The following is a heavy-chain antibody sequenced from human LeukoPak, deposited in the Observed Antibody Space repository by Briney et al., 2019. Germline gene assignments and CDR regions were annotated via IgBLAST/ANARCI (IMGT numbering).Heavy chain of an antibody. CDR1: GGSISSFF. Sequence: SETLSLTCTVSGGSISSFFWSWIRQPAGKGLEWIGRIYTSGSTNYNPSLKSRVTMSVDTSKNQFSLKLSSVTAADTAVYYCARVGAAAGWFDPWGQGTLVTVSS. J-gene: IGHJ5*02. D-gene: IGHD6-13*01. CDR2: IYTSGST. CDR3: ARVGAAAGWFDP. V-gene: IGHV4-4*07.